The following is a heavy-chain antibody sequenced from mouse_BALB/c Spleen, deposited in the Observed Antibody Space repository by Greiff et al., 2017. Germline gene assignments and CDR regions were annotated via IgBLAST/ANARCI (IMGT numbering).Heavy chain of an antibody. V-gene: IGHV5-4*02. CDR3: AREGLRRAYYFDY. CDR2: ISDGGSYT. J-gene: IGHJ2*01. D-gene: IGHD2-4*01. Sequence: EVMLVESGGGLVKPGGSLKLSCAASGFTFSDYYMYWVRQTPEKRLEWVATISDGGSYTYYPDRGKGRFTISRDNAKNNLYLQMSSLKSEDTAMYYCAREGLRRAYYFDYWGQGTTLTVSS. CDR1: GFTFSDYY.